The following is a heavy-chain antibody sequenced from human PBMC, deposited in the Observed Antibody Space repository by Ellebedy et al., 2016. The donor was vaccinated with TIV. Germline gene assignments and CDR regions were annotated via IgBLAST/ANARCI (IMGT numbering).Heavy chain of an antibody. V-gene: IGHV4-59*01. Sequence: SETLSLXCTVSGGSISNYFWSWIRQSPGTGLEWFGFIHNSGTTNYNPSLKSRVNISGDTSKNQLSLKVSSVTAADTAVYYCASGRKHNVFYYYGLDDWGQGTLVTVSS. CDR2: IHNSGTT. J-gene: IGHJ6*02. CDR1: GGSISNYF. CDR3: ASGRKHNVFYYYGLDD. D-gene: IGHD1-26*01.